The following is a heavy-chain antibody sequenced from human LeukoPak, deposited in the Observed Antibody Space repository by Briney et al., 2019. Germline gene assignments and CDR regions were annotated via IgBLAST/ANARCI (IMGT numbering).Heavy chain of an antibody. V-gene: IGHV4-34*01. CDR1: VGSFSSCY. Sequence: SETLSLTCAVYVGSFSSCYWTWLRQPPGKGLEWIGEINHSGSTNHNPSLKSRVTISVDTSKNQFSLKLSSVTAADTAVYYCVRVRAVTKYQGLIDYGGQGALVTVSS. CDR2: INHSGST. CDR3: VRVRAVTKYQGLIDY. J-gene: IGHJ4*02. D-gene: IGHD4-17*01.